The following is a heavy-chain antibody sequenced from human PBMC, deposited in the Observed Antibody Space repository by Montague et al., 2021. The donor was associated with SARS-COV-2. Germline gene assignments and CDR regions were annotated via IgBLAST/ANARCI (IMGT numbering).Heavy chain of an antibody. CDR3: ARLYCSSTNCYYLFFVDTSHFDY. Sequence: SETLSLTCTISGGSMRRYYWTWIRQLPGKGLEWIGSIYYSGSTYYNPSLKSRVTISVDTSKNQFSLTLSSVTASDTAVYYCARLYCSSTNCYYLFFVDTSHFDYWGQGTLVTVSS. J-gene: IGHJ4*02. CDR2: IYYSGST. D-gene: IGHD2-2*01. V-gene: IGHV4-59*05. CDR1: GGSMRRYY.